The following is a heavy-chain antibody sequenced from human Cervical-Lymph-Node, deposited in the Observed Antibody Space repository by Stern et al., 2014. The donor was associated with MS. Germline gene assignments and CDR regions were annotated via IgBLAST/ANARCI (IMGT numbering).Heavy chain of an antibody. CDR1: GGSFINNV. Sequence: VQLVESGAEVKKPGSSVKVSCQASGGSFINNVISWVRQAPGQGLEWMGGTIPIFGTALYAQKFRGRVTITADESTRNSYMELSSLRSDDTAVYFCARAASTTSSYNFWGPGTLVTVSS. CDR3: ARAASTTSSYNF. V-gene: IGHV1-69*01. CDR2: TIPIFGTA. D-gene: IGHD3-10*01. J-gene: IGHJ4*02.